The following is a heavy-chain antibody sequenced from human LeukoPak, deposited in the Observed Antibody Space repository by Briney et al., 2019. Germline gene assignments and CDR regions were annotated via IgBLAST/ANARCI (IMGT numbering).Heavy chain of an antibody. CDR2: IYHSGST. Sequence: SETLSLTCAVSGGSISSSNWWSWVRQPPGKGLEWIGEIYHSGSTNYNPSLKSRVTISVDKSKNQFSLKLSSVTAADTAVYYCARVTVVVPAAMTDWGQGTLVTVSS. CDR3: ARVTVVVPAAMTD. J-gene: IGHJ4*02. V-gene: IGHV4-4*02. CDR1: GGSISSSNW. D-gene: IGHD2-2*01.